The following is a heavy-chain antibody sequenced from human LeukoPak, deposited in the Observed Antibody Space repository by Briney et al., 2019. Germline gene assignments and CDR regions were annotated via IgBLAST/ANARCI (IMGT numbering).Heavy chain of an antibody. CDR3: VVQAGLTYHDISFDS. J-gene: IGHJ5*01. V-gene: IGHV3-11*01. D-gene: IGHD1-1*01. Sequence: GGSLRLPCAASRLKISDYSMSWIRQSPGKGLEWVSSINNGGGVIQYANSVKGRFTISRDNTKNSLYLQMHSLTAEDTAVYYCVVQAGLTYHDISFDSWGQGTLVTVSS. CDR2: INNGGGVI. CDR1: RLKISDYS.